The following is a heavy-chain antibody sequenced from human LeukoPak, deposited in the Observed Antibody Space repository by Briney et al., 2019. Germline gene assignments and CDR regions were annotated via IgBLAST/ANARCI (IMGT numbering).Heavy chain of an antibody. CDR1: GFTFGEFA. D-gene: IGHD6-13*01. CDR3: ARLAAAGTGGDFDY. CDR2: ISWNSDTI. J-gene: IGHJ4*02. V-gene: IGHV3-9*01. Sequence: GGSLRLSCAASGFTFGEFAMHWVRQAPGKGLEWVSSISWNSDTIGYADSVKGRFTISRDRAKNSLYLQMNSLGAEDTAVYYCARLAAAGTGGDFDYWGQGTVVTVSS.